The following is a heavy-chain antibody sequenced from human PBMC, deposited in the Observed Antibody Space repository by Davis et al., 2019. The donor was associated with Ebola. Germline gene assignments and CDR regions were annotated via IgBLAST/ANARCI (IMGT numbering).Heavy chain of an antibody. Sequence: ASVKVSCKASGYTFTSYDINWVRQATGQGLEWMGWMNPNSGNTGYAQKFQGRVTITRNTSISTAYMELSSLRSEDTAVYYCARGYCSGGSCYFGAYYYYYYGMDVWGQGTTVTVSS. J-gene: IGHJ6*02. CDR2: MNPNSGNT. CDR1: GYTFTSYD. D-gene: IGHD2-15*01. CDR3: ARGYCSGGSCYFGAYYYYYYGMDV. V-gene: IGHV1-8*03.